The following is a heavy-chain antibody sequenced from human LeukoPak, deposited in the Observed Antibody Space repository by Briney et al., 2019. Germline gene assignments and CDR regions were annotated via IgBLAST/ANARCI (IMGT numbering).Heavy chain of an antibody. J-gene: IGHJ6*02. D-gene: IGHD2-15*01. Sequence: GGSLRLSCTASGFTLSDYWMQWVRQAPGKGLEWISRIYSDESSAYYADSVKGRFTISRDNAKKTLYLQMNSLRAEDTAMYYCARDLEVVVAVPRGAGMDVWGQGTTVTVSS. CDR2: IYSDESSA. CDR1: GFTLSDYW. CDR3: ARDLEVVVAVPRGAGMDV. V-gene: IGHV3-74*01.